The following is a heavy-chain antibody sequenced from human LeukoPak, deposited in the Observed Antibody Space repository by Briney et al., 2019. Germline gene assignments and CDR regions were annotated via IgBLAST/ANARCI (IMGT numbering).Heavy chain of an antibody. CDR1: GYTLTELS. J-gene: IGHJ4*02. Sequence: ASVKVSCKVSGYTLTELSMHWVRQAPGKGLEWMGGFDPEDGETIYAQKFQGRVTMTEDASTDTAYMDLSSLRSEDTAVYYCATVPRGDFWSGYCDYWGQGTLVTVSS. D-gene: IGHD3-3*01. V-gene: IGHV1-24*01. CDR3: ATVPRGDFWSGYCDY. CDR2: FDPEDGET.